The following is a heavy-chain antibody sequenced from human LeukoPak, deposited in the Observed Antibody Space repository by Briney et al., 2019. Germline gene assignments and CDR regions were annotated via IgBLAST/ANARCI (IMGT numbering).Heavy chain of an antibody. CDR1: GGSVNRDTSY. J-gene: IGHJ3*01. CDR3: ARDESEYYDSSGLNRAFDV. Sequence: PSETLSLTCTVSGGSVNRDTSYWTWIRQHPGKGPEWIGYVYHSGSSYYNPSLKRRVTTSIDTSRNQFSLNLSSVTAADTAIYYCARDESEYYDSSGLNRAFDVWGRGTMVTVSS. D-gene: IGHD3-22*01. V-gene: IGHV4-31*03. CDR2: VYHSGSS.